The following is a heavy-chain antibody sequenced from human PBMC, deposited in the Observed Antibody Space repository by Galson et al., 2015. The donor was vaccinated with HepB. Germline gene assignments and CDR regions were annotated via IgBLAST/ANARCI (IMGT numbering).Heavy chain of an antibody. J-gene: IGHJ3*02. Sequence: QSGAEVKKPGESLKISCTGVGYSFTRYWIGWVRRMPGKGLEWMGIIYPGDSDTRYSPSFQGQVTISADKSISTAYLQWSSLKASDTAMHYCALSYCGGDCFSRPSDAVDIWGQGTMIIVS. CDR1: GYSFTRYW. CDR2: IYPGDSDT. D-gene: IGHD2-21*01. CDR3: ALSYCGGDCFSRPSDAVDI. V-gene: IGHV5-51*03.